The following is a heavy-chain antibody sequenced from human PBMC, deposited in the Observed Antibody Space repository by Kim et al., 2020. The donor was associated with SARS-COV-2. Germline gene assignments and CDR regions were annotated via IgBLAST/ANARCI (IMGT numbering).Heavy chain of an antibody. D-gene: IGHD6-19*01. CDR1: GFTFSSYA. CDR3: ARGYSSGWFDY. J-gene: IGHJ4*02. V-gene: IGHV3-30*14. CDR2: ISHDGSNK. Sequence: GGSLRLSCAASGFTFSSYAMHWVRQAPGKGLEWVAVISHDGSNKYYADSVKGRFTISRDNSKNTLYLQMNSLRAEDTAVYYCARGYSSGWFDYWGQGTLVTVSS.